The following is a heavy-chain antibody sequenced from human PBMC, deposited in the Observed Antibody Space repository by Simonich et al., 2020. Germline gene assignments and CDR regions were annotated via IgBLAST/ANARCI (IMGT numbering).Heavy chain of an antibody. CDR2: ISWNRGSI. D-gene: IGHD2-15*01. J-gene: IGHJ4*02. CDR3: AKDMGYCSGGSCYYFDY. V-gene: IGHV3-9*01. Sequence: EVQLVESGGGLVQPGRSLRLSCAASGFTFDDYAMHWVRQAPGKGLEWGSGISWNRGSIGYADSVKGRFTISRDNAKNSLYLQMNSLRAEDTALYYCAKDMGYCSGGSCYYFDYWGQGTLVTVSS. CDR1: GFTFDDYA.